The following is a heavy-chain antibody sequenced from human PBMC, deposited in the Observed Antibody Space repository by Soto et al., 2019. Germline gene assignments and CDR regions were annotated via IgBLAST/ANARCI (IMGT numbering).Heavy chain of an antibody. V-gene: IGHV1-3*01. CDR2: INAGNGNT. J-gene: IGHJ5*02. Sequence: ASVKVSCKASGYTFTSYAMLWVRQAPGQRLEWMGWINAGNGNTKYSQKFQGRVTITRDTSASTAYMELSSLRSEDTAVYYCARDQTAAASNWFDPWGQGTLVTVSS. D-gene: IGHD6-13*01. CDR1: GYTFTSYA. CDR3: ARDQTAAASNWFDP.